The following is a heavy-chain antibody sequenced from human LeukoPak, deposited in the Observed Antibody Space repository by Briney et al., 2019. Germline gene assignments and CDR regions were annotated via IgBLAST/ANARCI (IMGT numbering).Heavy chain of an antibody. CDR2: ISGRVSTI. CDR3: ARDPHCGSGCYYDFGLDV. J-gene: IGHJ6*02. D-gene: IGHD2-21*02. CDR1: GFTFSNYE. Sequence: PGGSLRLSCAASGFTFSNYEMNWVRQAPGKGLEWISYISGRVSTIYYADSVKGRFTISRDSATNSLYLHMNSLRAEDTAIYYCARDPHCGSGCYYDFGLDVWGQGTTVTVSS. V-gene: IGHV3-48*03.